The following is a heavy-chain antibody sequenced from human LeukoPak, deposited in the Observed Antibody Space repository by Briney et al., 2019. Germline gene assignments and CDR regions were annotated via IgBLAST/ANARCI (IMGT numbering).Heavy chain of an antibody. CDR1: GDSISSYY. Sequence: SETLSLTCTVSGDSISSYYWSWIRQPPGKGLEWIGYIYYSGSTNYNPSLKSRVTISVDTSKNQFSLKLSSVTAADTAVYYCARVRSSGYYTKYYFDYWGQGTLVTVSS. D-gene: IGHD3-22*01. CDR3: ARVRSSGYYTKYYFDY. CDR2: IYYSGST. J-gene: IGHJ4*02. V-gene: IGHV4-59*12.